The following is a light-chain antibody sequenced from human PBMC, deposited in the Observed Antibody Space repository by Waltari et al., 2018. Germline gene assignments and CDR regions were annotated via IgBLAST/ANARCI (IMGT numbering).Light chain of an antibody. V-gene: IGKV1-33*01. CDR2: DAS. J-gene: IGKJ2*01. CDR1: KDIRKN. CDR3: QHYNNLPYP. Sequence: IQMTQSPSSLSASIGDRVTITCRASKDIRKNLSWFQERPGKAPKLLIYDASNLEAGVPSRFSGTGSWTDFSLTISSLQPEDSATYYCQHYNNLPYPFSRGTKLQIK.